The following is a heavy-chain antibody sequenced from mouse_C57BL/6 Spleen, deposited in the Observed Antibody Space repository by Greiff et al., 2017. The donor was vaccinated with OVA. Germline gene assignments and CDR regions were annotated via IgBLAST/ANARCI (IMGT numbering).Heavy chain of an antibody. V-gene: IGHV1-18*01. D-gene: IGHD2-3*01. CDR3: ARAGDGYYGFDV. CDR2: INPNNGGT. J-gene: IGHJ1*03. CDR1: GYTFTDYN. Sequence: VQLKESGPELVKPGASVKIPCKASGYTFTDYNMDWVKQSHGKSLEWIGDINPNNGGTIYNQKFKGKATLTVDKSSSTAYMELRSLTSEDTAVYYCARAGDGYYGFDVWGTGTTVTVSS.